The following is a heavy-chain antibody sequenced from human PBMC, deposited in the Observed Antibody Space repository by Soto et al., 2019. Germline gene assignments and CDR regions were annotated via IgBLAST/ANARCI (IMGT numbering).Heavy chain of an antibody. V-gene: IGHV3-23*01. CDR1: GFTFRSYA. CDR3: ANKPVGPDWDFDL. Sequence: DVQLLESGGGLVQPGGSLRLSCAASGFTFRSYAMSWVRQAPGKGLEWVSGISGSGISTHYADSVKGRFTVSRDNSKNTRYLQMNSRRAEDTAVYNCANKPVGPDWDFDLWGRGTLFTVSS. CDR2: ISGSGIST. J-gene: IGHJ2*01.